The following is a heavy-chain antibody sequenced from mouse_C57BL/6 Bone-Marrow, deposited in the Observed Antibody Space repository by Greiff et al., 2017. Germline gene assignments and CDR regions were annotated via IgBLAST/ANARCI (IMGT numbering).Heavy chain of an antibody. CDR1: GYTFTSYW. J-gene: IGHJ3*01. Sequence: VKLQQPGAELVMPGASVKLSCKASGYTFTSYWMHWVKQRPGQGLEWIGEIDPSDSYTNYNQKFKGKSTLTVDKSSSTAYMQLSSLTSEDSAVYYCAREGFSNTVPFAYWGQGTLVTVSA. D-gene: IGHD1-1*01. V-gene: IGHV1-69*01. CDR3: AREGFSNTVPFAY. CDR2: IDPSDSYT.